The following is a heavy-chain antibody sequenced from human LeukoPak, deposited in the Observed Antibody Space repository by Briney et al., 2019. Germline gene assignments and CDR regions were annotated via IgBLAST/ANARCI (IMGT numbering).Heavy chain of an antibody. V-gene: IGHV3-7*03. J-gene: IGHJ4*02. CDR3: ARWKYSNYIYYFDY. D-gene: IGHD4-11*01. Sequence: GGSLRLSCAASGFTFSTYWMSWVRQAPRKGLEWVANIKQDGSEKYYVDSVKGRFTISRDNAKNSLYLQMNSLRAEDTAVYYCARWKYSNYIYYFDYWGQGTLVTVSS. CDR2: IKQDGSEK. CDR1: GFTFSTYW.